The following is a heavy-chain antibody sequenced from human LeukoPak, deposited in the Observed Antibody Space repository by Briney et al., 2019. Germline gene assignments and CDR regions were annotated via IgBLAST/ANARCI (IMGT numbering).Heavy chain of an antibody. J-gene: IGHJ4*02. CDR1: GLTLSNYW. V-gene: IGHV3-7*02. D-gene: IGHD3-16*01. Sequence: GGSLRLPCAVSGLTLSNYWMNWVRQAPGKGLEWVANINPDGGEERYVDSVKGRFVISRDNAKNSLYLQMNSLRAEGTAVYYCAIWGADQNCWGQGTLVTVSS. CDR2: INPDGGEE. CDR3: AIWGADQNC.